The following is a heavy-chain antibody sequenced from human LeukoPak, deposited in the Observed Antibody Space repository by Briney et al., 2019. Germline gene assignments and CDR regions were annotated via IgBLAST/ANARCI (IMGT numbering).Heavy chain of an antibody. CDR2: VNHSGST. J-gene: IGHJ4*02. CDR3: ARDETTPLPGAY. Sequence: SETLSLTCAVYGGSFSGYYWNWIRQPPGKGLEWIGEVNHSGSTHYNPSLKSRVTMSVDTSKNQFSMKLSSVTAADTAVYYCARDETTPLPGAYWGQGTLVTVSS. V-gene: IGHV4-34*01. D-gene: IGHD4-17*01. CDR1: GGSFSGYY.